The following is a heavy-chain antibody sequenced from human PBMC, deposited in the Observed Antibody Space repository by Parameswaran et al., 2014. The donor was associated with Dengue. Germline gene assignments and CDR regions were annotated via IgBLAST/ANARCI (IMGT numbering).Heavy chain of an antibody. D-gene: IGHD1-26*01. CDR2: ISSSGSTI. Sequence: VRQAPGKGLEWVSYISSSGSTIYYADSVKGRFTISRDNAKNSLYLQMNSLRAEDTAVYYCARDGSIVGATGAFDYWGQGTLVTVSS. J-gene: IGHJ4*02. CDR3: ARDGSIVGATGAFDY. V-gene: IGHV3-48*03.